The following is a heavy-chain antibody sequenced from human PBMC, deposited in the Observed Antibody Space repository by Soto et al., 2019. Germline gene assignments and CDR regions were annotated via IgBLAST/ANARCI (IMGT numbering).Heavy chain of an antibody. V-gene: IGHV4-34*01. J-gene: IGHJ6*02. CDR1: GGSFIGYY. D-gene: IGHD1-26*01. Sequence: SETLSLTCGVYGGSFIGYYWSWSRQPPGKGLEWIGEINHSGSTNYNPSLKSRVTISVDTSKNQFSLKLSSVTAADTAVYYCARGGPTYYYYGMDVWGQGTTVTVSS. CDR3: ARGGPTYYYYGMDV. CDR2: INHSGST.